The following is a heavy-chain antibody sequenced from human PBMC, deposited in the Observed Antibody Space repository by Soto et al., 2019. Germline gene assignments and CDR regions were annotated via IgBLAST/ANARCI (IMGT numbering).Heavy chain of an antibody. CDR3: AHRILGRPFDY. Sequence: QITLKESGPTLVKPTQTLTLTCTFSGFSLSTSGVGVGWIRQPPGKAPEWLAIIYWDDDKRYSPFLKSGLTITKDTSKNQVVLTMTNVDPVDTATYSCAHRILGRPFDYWGQGTLVTVSS. J-gene: IGHJ4*02. CDR2: IYWDDDK. V-gene: IGHV2-5*02. CDR1: GFSLSTSGVG. D-gene: IGHD2-15*01.